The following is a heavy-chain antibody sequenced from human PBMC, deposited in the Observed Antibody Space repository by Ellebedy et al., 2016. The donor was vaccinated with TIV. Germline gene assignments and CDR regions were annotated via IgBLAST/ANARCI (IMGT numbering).Heavy chain of an antibody. J-gene: IGHJ4*02. Sequence: SETLSLTCTVSGGSISGHFWSWIRQPPGKGLEWIGYIHYSGSTNYNPSLKSRVTISVDTSKNQFSLRVSSVTAADTAVYYCARYRNYNDYWGQGTLVTVSS. V-gene: IGHV4-59*11. CDR2: IHYSGST. CDR1: GGSISGHF. CDR3: ARYRNYNDY. D-gene: IGHD1-26*01.